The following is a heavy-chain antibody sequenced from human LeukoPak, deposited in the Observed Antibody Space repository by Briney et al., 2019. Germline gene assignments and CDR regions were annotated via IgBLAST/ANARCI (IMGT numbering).Heavy chain of an antibody. Sequence: PSETLSLTCAVYGGSFSGYYWSWIRQPPGKGLEWIGEINHSGSTNYNPSLKSRVTISVDTSKNQFSLKLSSVTAADTAVYYCARGITIFPAPFDIWGQGTMVTVSS. J-gene: IGHJ3*02. CDR3: ARGITIFPAPFDI. D-gene: IGHD3-9*01. CDR1: GGSFSGYY. CDR2: INHSGST. V-gene: IGHV4-34*01.